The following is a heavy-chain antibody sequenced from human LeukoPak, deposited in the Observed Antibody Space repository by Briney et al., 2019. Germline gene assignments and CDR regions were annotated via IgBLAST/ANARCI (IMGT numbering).Heavy chain of an antibody. Sequence: SETLSLTCTVSGGSISSSSYYWGWIRQPPGKGLEWIGSIYYSGSTYYNPSLKSRVTISVDTSKNQFSLKLSSVTAADTAVYYCARSSRGSGSHFDYWGQGTLVTVSS. J-gene: IGHJ4*02. CDR2: IYYSGST. V-gene: IGHV4-39*01. CDR3: ARSSRGSGSHFDY. CDR1: GGSISSSSYY. D-gene: IGHD3-10*01.